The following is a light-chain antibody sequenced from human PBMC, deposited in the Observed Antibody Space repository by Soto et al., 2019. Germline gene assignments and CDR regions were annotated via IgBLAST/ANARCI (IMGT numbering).Light chain of an antibody. CDR1: QSLDSF. CDR3: QQYKYYAT. Sequence: DIQMTQSPSTLSASVGDRVTTTCRASQSLDSFLAWYQQKPGRAPKLLIYTASVLETGVPSRFSGSGSETEFTLTISSLQPDDFATYYCQQYKYYATFGQGTKVDIK. CDR2: TAS. V-gene: IGKV1-5*03. J-gene: IGKJ2*01.